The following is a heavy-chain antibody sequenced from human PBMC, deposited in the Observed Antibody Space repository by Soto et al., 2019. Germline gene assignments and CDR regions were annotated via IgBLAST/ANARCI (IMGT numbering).Heavy chain of an antibody. V-gene: IGHV4-59*01. D-gene: IGHD6-13*01. CDR3: AREQKEAAGVWFDP. J-gene: IGHJ5*02. Sequence: SETLSLTCTVSGGSISSYYWSWIRQPPGKGLEWIGYIYYSGSTNYNPSLKSRVTISVDTSKNQFSLKLSSVTAADTAVCYCAREQKEAAGVWFDPWGQGTLVTVSS. CDR2: IYYSGST. CDR1: GGSISSYY.